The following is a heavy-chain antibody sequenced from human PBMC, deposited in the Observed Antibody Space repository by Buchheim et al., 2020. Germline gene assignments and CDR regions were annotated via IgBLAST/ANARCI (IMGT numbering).Heavy chain of an antibody. CDR2: IKPDGREK. D-gene: IGHD2-2*01. CDR3: ARDGRFVVVPSV. J-gene: IGHJ4*02. V-gene: IGHV3-7*01. Sequence: EVQLVEAGGGLVQPGGSLRLSCAASGFTYNIYWMSWVRQAPGKGLEWVATIKPDGREKHYVDSVRGRFTISRDNAKNSPYLQMNNLRVEDTAVYYCARDGRFVVVPSVWGQGSL. CDR1: GFTYNIYW.